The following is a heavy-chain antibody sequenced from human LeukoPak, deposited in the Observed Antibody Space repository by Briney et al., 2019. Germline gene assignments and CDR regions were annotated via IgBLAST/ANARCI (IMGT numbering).Heavy chain of an antibody. D-gene: IGHD6-19*01. J-gene: IGHJ2*01. Sequence: SETLSLTCTVSGGSISSYYWSWIRQSAGKGLEWIGRIYPSGSTNYNPSLTRRVTLSLATSKNQFSLKLSSVTAADTAVYYFARVPGTSGAYWYFDLWGRGTLVTVYS. V-gene: IGHV4-4*07. CDR1: GGSISSYY. CDR2: IYPSGST. CDR3: ARVPGTSGAYWYFDL.